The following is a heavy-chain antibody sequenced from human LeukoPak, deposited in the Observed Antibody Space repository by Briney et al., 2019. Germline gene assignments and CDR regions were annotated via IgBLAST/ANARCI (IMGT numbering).Heavy chain of an antibody. Sequence: SETLSLTCTVSGGSISSYYWSWIRQHPGKGLEWIGYIYYSGSTYYSPSLKSRVTIPVDTSQNHFSLKLSSVTAADTAVYYCARAHYDSSGQFDYWGQGTLVTVSS. CDR1: GGSISSYY. J-gene: IGHJ4*02. CDR2: IYYSGST. CDR3: ARAHYDSSGQFDY. V-gene: IGHV4-59*06. D-gene: IGHD3-22*01.